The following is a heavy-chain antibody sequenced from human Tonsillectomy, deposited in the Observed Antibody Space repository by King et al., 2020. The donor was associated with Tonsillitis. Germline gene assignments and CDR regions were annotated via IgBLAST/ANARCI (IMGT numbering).Heavy chain of an antibody. Sequence: VQLVESGGGVVQPGGSLRLSCAASGFTFSSYGMHWVRQAPGKGLEWVAFIRYDGSNKYYADSVKGRFTISRDNSKNTLYLQMNSLRAEDTAVYYCAKDPYYYDGGGYGGGCFDYWGQGTLVTVSS. V-gene: IGHV3-30*02. CDR1: GFTFSSYG. J-gene: IGHJ4*02. CDR2: IRYDGSNK. D-gene: IGHD3-22*01. CDR3: AKDPYYYDGGGYGGGCFDY.